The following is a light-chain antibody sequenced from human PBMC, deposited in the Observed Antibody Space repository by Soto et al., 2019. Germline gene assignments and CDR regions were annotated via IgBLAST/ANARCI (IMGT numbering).Light chain of an antibody. Sequence: EILMTQSPAILSVSPGERATLSCRAGQGVTTNFAWYQHKSGQSPRLLIYDVSIRATGVPARFSGTGSETDLTLTICGLQSEDSAIYFCLQYNNRPFSFGQGTRLETK. V-gene: IGKV3-15*01. J-gene: IGKJ5*01. CDR1: QGVTTN. CDR2: DVS. CDR3: LQYNNRPFS.